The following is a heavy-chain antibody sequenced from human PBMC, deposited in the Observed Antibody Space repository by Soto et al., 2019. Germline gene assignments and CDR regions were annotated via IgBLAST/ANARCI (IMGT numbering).Heavy chain of an antibody. V-gene: IGHV1-2*04. CDR2: INPNSGGT. D-gene: IGHD2-8*01. J-gene: IGHJ4*02. Sequence: ASVKVSCKASGYTFTDYYMHWVRQAPGQGLEWMGWINPNSGGTNYAQKFQGWVTMTGDTSISTVYMELSRLRSDDTAVYYCARDPHCTNGVCYTDAFDYWGQVTLVTVSS. CDR1: GYTFTDYY. CDR3: ARDPHCTNGVCYTDAFDY.